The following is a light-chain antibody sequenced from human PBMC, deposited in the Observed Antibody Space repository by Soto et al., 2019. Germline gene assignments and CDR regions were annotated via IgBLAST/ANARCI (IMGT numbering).Light chain of an antibody. J-gene: IGLJ3*02. CDR3: ETWDSKSHWV. CDR2: LESSGSY. V-gene: IGLV4-60*02. Sequence: QPVLAQSSSASASLGSSVKLTCTLTSGHSSYIIAWHQQQPGKAPRYLMKLESSGSYNKGSGVPDRFSGSSSGPDRYLTISNLQLEDEADYYCETWDSKSHWVFGGGTKLTVL. CDR1: SGHSSYI.